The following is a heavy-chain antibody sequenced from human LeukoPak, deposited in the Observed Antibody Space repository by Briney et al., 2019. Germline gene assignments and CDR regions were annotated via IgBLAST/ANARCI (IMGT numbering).Heavy chain of an antibody. V-gene: IGHV3-53*05. J-gene: IGHJ4*02. CDR2: IYSGGST. CDR1: GFTVSSNY. CDR3: AKDRRLRYFDLPDY. Sequence: GGSLRLSCAASGFTVSSNYMSWVRQAPGKGLEWVSVIYSGGSTYYADSVKGRFTISRDNSKNTLYLQMNSLRAEDTAVYYCAKDRRLRYFDLPDYWGQGTLVTVSS. D-gene: IGHD3-9*01.